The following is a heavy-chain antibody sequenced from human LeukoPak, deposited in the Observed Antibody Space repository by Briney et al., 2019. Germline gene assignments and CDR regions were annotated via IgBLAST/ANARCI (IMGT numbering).Heavy chain of an antibody. CDR1: GGSFSGYY. J-gene: IGHJ4*02. V-gene: IGHV4-34*01. D-gene: IGHD5-18*01. CDR3: ARGGRYSYGYIDY. CDR2: INHSGST. Sequence: SETLSLTCAVYGGSFSGYYWSWIRQPPGKGLEWIGEINHSGSTNYNPSLKSRVTISVDTSKNQFSLKLSSVAAADTAVYYCARGGRYSYGYIDYWGQGTLVTVSS.